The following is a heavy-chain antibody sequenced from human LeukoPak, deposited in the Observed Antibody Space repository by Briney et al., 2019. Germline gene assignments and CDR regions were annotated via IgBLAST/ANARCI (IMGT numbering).Heavy chain of an antibody. Sequence: PSETLSLTCTVSGGSISSYYWSWIRQPPGKGLEWIGYIYYSGSTNYNPSLKSRVTISVDTSKNQFSLKLSSVTAADTAVYYCARAAYDILTGYPVYWYFDLWGRGTLVTVSS. CDR1: GGSISSYY. V-gene: IGHV4-59*01. CDR2: IYYSGST. CDR3: ARAAYDILTGYPVYWYFDL. J-gene: IGHJ2*01. D-gene: IGHD3-9*01.